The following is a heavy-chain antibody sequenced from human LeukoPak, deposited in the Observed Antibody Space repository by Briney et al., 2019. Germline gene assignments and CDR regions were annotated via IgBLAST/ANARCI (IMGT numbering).Heavy chain of an antibody. D-gene: IGHD3-22*01. CDR1: GFTFSSYG. V-gene: IGHV3-30*02. CDR2: IRYDGSNK. J-gene: IGHJ4*02. CDR3: AKDLSYYYDSSGSDY. Sequence: GGSLRLSCAASGFTFSSYGIHWVLQAPGNGLEWLAFIRYDGSNKYYADSVKGRFTISRDNSKNTLYLQMNSLRAEDTAVYYCAKDLSYYYDSSGSDYWGQGTLVTVSS.